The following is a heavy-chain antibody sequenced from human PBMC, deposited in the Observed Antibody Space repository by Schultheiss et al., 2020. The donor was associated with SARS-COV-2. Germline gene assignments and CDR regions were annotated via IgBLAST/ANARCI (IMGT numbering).Heavy chain of an antibody. Sequence: SCTVSGGSISGHYWGWIRQPPGKGLEWIGYIYYSGSTYYNPSLKSRVTISVDTSKNQFSLKLSSVTAADTAVYYCARLLMVYAIGSWFDPWGQGTLVTVSS. CDR3: ARLLMVYAIGSWFDP. CDR1: GGSISGHY. D-gene: IGHD2-8*01. CDR2: IYYSGST. V-gene: IGHV4-31*03. J-gene: IGHJ5*02.